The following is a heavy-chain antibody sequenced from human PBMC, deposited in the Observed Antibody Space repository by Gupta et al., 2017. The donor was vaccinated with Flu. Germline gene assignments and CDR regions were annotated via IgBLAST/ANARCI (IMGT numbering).Heavy chain of an antibody. V-gene: IGHV3-30*18. CDR2: ISYDGSNK. Sequence: QVQLVESGGGVVQPGRSLRLSCAASGFTFSSYGMHWVRQAPGKGLEWVAVISYDGSNKYYADSVKGRFTISRDNSKNTLYLQMNSLRAEDTAVYYCAKDIDYYDAMGAFDIWGQGTMVTASS. CDR3: AKDIDYYDAMGAFDI. J-gene: IGHJ3*02. CDR1: GFTFSSYG. D-gene: IGHD3-22*01.